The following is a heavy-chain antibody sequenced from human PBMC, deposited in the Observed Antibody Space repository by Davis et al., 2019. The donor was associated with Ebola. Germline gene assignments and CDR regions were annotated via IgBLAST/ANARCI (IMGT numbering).Heavy chain of an antibody. D-gene: IGHD3-3*01. Sequence: GESLKISCAASGFTFNNYDMSWVRQAPGRGLEWVSAISSLTYSTYYAGSVKGRFTVSRDNSKKTMYLQMNSLRAEDTAVYYCARSGLSFGVVKYHYGMDVWGKGTTVTVSS. CDR3: ARSGLSFGVVKYHYGMDV. CDR2: ISSLTYST. V-gene: IGHV3-23*01. J-gene: IGHJ6*04. CDR1: GFTFNNYD.